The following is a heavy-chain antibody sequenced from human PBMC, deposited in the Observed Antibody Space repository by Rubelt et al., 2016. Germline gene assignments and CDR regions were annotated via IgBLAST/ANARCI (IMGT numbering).Heavy chain of an antibody. CDR2: ISGSGGTT. V-gene: IGHV3-23*04. Sequence: EVQLVESGGGLLQPGGSLRLSCAASGFTFSSYGMSWVRQSPGKGLEWVSGISGSGGTTYYANSVKGRFTISRDNSKNTLYLQINSLGAEDTAVYHCAGLPGSSTLYDYWGQGTLVTVSS. CDR1: GFTFSSYG. D-gene: IGHD6-13*01. J-gene: IGHJ4*02. CDR3: AGLPGSSTLYDY.